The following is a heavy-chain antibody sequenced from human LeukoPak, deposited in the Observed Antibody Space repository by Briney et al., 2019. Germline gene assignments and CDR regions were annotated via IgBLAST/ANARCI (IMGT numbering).Heavy chain of an antibody. CDR3: AKDLSGDYFSVY. CDR1: GFTFSSYV. D-gene: IGHD4-17*01. Sequence: PGGSLRLSCAASGFTFSSYVMTWVRQAPGKGLEWVSGISGNSDSTYYADSVKGRFTISRDNSMNTLFLQMNSLRTEDTAVYYCAKDLSGDYFSVYWGQGTLVTVSS. J-gene: IGHJ4*02. V-gene: IGHV3-23*01. CDR2: ISGNSDST.